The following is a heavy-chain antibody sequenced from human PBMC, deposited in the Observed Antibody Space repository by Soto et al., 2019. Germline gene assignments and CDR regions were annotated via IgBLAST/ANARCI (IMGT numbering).Heavy chain of an antibody. J-gene: IGHJ4*02. D-gene: IGHD2-2*01. Sequence: HPGGSLRLSCAASGFTFSNYAVTWVRQAPGKGLEWVSTISGSGGSTYYADSVKGRFTISRDNAKNSLYLQMNSLRAEDTAVYYCAREIVVARGASYFDYWGPGTLVTVSS. CDR2: ISGSGGST. CDR3: AREIVVARGASYFDY. V-gene: IGHV3-23*01. CDR1: GFTFSNYA.